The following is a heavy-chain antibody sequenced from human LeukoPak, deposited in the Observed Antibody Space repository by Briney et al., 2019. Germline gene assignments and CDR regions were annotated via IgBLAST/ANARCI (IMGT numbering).Heavy chain of an antibody. CDR1: GFTFSSYA. CDR3: AKDRKDIVVVPAATRKYNWFDP. CDR2: ISGSGGST. Sequence: GGSLRLSCAASGFTFSSYAMSWVRQAPGKGLGWVSAISGSGGSTYYADSVKGRFTISRDNSKNTLYLQMNSLRAEDTAVYYCAKDRKDIVVVPAATRKYNWFDPWGQGTLVTVSS. J-gene: IGHJ5*02. V-gene: IGHV3-23*01. D-gene: IGHD2-2*01.